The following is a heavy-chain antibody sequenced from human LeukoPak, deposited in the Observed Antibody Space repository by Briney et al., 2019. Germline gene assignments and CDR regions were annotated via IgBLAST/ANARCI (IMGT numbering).Heavy chain of an antibody. D-gene: IGHD6-19*01. V-gene: IGHV3-48*04. CDR1: GFTFSSYS. J-gene: IGHJ4*02. CDR3: ARVVAGRGIDY. Sequence: GGSLRLSCAASGFTFSSYSMNWVRQAPGKGLEWVSYISSSSSTIYYAGSVKGRFTISRDNAKNSLYLQMNSLRAEDTAVYYCARVVAGRGIDYWGQGTLVTVSS. CDR2: ISSSSSTI.